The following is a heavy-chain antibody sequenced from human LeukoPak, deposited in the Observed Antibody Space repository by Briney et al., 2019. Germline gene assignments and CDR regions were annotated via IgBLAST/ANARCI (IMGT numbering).Heavy chain of an antibody. V-gene: IGHV4-59*08. CDR3: ARIITGTVALDY. J-gene: IGHJ4*02. D-gene: IGHD1-14*01. Sequence: SETLSLTCTVSGGSISGNYWSWIRQPLGKGLEWIGYIFYVGSTIYNPSLKSRVTISVDTSKSQLSLQLSSVTAADTAVYYCARIITGTVALDYWGQGTLVTVSS. CDR2: IFYVGST. CDR1: GGSISGNY.